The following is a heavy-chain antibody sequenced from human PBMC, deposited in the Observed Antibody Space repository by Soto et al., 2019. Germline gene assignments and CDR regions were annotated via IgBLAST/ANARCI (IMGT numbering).Heavy chain of an antibody. CDR1: GYTFTGYY. V-gene: IGHV1-2*04. CDR3: ARDAGVGYCISTSCQSGMDV. D-gene: IGHD2-2*01. J-gene: IGHJ6*02. CDR2: INPNSGGK. Sequence: ASVKVSCKASGYTFTGYYMHWGRQAPGQGLEWMGWINPNSGGKNYAQKFQGWVTMTRDTSISTAYMELSRLRSDDTAVYYCARDAGVGYCISTSCQSGMDVWG.